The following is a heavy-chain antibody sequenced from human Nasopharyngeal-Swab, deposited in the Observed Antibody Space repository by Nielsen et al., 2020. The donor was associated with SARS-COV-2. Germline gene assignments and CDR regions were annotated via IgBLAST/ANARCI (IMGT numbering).Heavy chain of an antibody. CDR2: ISGSGGST. D-gene: IGHD3-22*01. Sequence: GESLKISCAASGFTFSSYAMSWARQAPGKGLEWVSAISGSGGSTYYADSVKGRFTISRDNSKNTLYLQMNSLRAEDTAVYYCAKDEGYDSSGYLYYFDYWGQGTLVTVSS. V-gene: IGHV3-23*01. J-gene: IGHJ4*02. CDR1: GFTFSSYA. CDR3: AKDEGYDSSGYLYYFDY.